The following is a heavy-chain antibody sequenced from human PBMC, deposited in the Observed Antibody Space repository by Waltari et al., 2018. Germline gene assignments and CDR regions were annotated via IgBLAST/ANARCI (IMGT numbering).Heavy chain of an antibody. CDR2: IGTAGDT. CDR1: GFTFSSYD. V-gene: IGHV3-13*01. CDR3: ARAITIFGVVGRLDYYYYMDV. J-gene: IGHJ6*03. Sequence: EVQLVESGGGLVQPGGSLRLSCAASGFTFSSYDMHWVRQATGKGLEWVSAIGTAGDTYYPGSVKGRFTISRENAKNSLYLQMNSLRAGDTAVYYCARAITIFGVVGRLDYYYYMDVWGKGTTVTVSS. D-gene: IGHD3-3*01.